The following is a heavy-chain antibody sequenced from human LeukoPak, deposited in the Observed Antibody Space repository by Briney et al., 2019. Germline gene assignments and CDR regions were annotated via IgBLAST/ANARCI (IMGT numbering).Heavy chain of an antibody. CDR2: IYYRGTT. CDR1: GDSISPYY. V-gene: IGHV4-59*01. Sequence: SETLSLTCTVSGDSISPYYWSWIRQPPGKGLEWIGYIYYRGTTNYNPSLKSRVTMSVDTSKNQFSLRLSSVTAADTAVYYCARVQAHGYSDTWGQGRMVTVSS. D-gene: IGHD5-24*01. CDR3: ARVQAHGYSDT. J-gene: IGHJ3*02.